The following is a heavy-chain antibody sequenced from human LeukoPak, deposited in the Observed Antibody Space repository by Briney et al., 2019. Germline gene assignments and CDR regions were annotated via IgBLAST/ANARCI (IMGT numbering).Heavy chain of an antibody. CDR3: ARVYSLSGIDAFDI. CDR1: GASVGSGGHY. J-gene: IGHJ3*02. V-gene: IGHV4-61*02. CDR2: IYVTGST. Sequence: SETLSLTCTVSGASVGSGGHYWSWIRQPAGKGLEWLGRIYVTGSTNYNPSLNSRVSISIDTSNNQFFVQLTSVTAADTAVYYCARVYSLSGIDAFDIWGQGTMVTVSS. D-gene: IGHD1-14*01.